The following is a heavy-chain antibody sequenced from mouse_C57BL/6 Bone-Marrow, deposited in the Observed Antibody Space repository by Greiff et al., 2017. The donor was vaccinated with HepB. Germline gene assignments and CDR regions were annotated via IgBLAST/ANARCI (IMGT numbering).Heavy chain of an antibody. V-gene: IGHV1-81*01. Sequence: VKLQQSGAELARPGASVKLSCKASGYTFTSYGISWVKQRTGQGLEWIGEIYPRSGNTYYNEKFKGKATLTADKSSSTAYMELRSLTSEDAAVYFCARGVYGYWAYWGQGTLVTVSA. CDR3: ARGVYGYWAY. CDR1: GYTFTSYG. J-gene: IGHJ3*01. D-gene: IGHD2-2*01. CDR2: IYPRSGNT.